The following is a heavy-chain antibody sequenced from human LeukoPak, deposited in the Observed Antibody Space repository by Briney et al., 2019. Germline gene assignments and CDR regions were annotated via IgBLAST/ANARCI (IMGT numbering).Heavy chain of an antibody. CDR3: AKDVPTAYFDY. CDR2: IKYDGIDK. V-gene: IGHV3-7*01. CDR1: GFIFTDYW. J-gene: IGHJ4*02. D-gene: IGHD2-2*01. Sequence: GGSLRLSCAASGFIFTDYWMNWVRQAPGKGLEWVAMIKYDGIDKKYLDSVEGRFTISRDNSKTTLYLQMNSLRAEDTAVYYCAKDVPTAYFDYWGQGTLVTVSS.